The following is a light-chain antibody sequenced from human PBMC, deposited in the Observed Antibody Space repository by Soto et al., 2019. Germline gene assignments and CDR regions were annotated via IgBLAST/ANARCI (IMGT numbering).Light chain of an antibody. Sequence: EIVMTQSPATLSVSPGERATLSCRASQSVSSNLAWYQQKPGQAPRRLIYGASTRATGIPARFSGSGSGTEFTLTIGSLQSEDLAVYSCQQYNYWPWTFGQGTKVEIK. J-gene: IGKJ1*01. V-gene: IGKV3-15*01. CDR1: QSVSSN. CDR2: GAS. CDR3: QQYNYWPWT.